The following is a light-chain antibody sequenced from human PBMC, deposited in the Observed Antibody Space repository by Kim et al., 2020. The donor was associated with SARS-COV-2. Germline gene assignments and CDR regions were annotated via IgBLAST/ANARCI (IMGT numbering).Light chain of an antibody. CDR3: NPRDKSGHHVV. CDR2: GNN. CDR1: SLRIYY. Sequence: SSELTQDSAVYVALVQTVRITCQGDSLRIYYASWYQQKPGQAPILVIYGNNNRLSGIPDRFSCFSHGNTEVLTVTGAQAVDVADHYCNPRDKSGHHVVFG. V-gene: IGLV3-19*01. J-gene: IGLJ2*01.